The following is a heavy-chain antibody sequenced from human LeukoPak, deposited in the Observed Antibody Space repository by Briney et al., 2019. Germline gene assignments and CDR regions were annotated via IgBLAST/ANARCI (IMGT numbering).Heavy chain of an antibody. D-gene: IGHD6-13*01. V-gene: IGHV3-30*02. CDR1: GFTFSSYG. CDR3: AKDLLYSNPYYFDY. J-gene: IGHJ4*02. CDR2: IRYDGSNK. Sequence: GGSLRLSCAASGFTFSSYGMHWVRQAPGKGLEWVAFIRYDGSNKYYADSVKGRFTIPRDNSKNTLYLQMNSLRAEDTAVYYCAKDLLYSNPYYFDYWGQGTLVTVSS.